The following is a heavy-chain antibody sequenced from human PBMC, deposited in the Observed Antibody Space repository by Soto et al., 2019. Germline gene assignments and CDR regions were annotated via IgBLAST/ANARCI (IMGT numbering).Heavy chain of an antibody. J-gene: IGHJ4*02. CDR3: ARDYLGEPLDY. CDR2: INAGNGNT. V-gene: IGHV1-3*01. D-gene: IGHD3-10*01. Sequence: GASVKVSCKASGYTFTSYAMHWVRQAPGQRLEWMGWINAGNGNTKYLQKFQGRVTITRDTSASTAYMELSSLRSEDTAVYYCARDYLGEPLDYWGQGTLVTVSS. CDR1: GYTFTSYA.